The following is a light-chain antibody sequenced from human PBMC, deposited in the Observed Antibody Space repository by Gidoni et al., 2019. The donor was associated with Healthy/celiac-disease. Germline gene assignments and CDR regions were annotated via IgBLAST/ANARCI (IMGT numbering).Light chain of an antibody. CDR2: WAS. CDR3: QQYYSTPYT. CDR1: QSVLYSSNNTNY. V-gene: IGKV4-1*01. Sequence: DIVMTQSPDSLAVSLGARANTHCKSSQSVLYSSNNTNYLAWYQQKPGQPPKLLIYWASTREAGVPDRFSGSGSGTDFTITIISMQAEDVAVYYCQQYYSTPYTFGQGTKLEIK. J-gene: IGKJ2*01.